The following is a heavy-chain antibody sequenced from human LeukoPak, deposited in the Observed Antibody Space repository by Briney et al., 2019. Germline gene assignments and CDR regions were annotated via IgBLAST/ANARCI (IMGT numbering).Heavy chain of an antibody. CDR3: ARERIVGAWGDPPHWFDP. CDR2: IYHSGST. Sequence: PSETLSLTCTVSGYSISSGYYWGWIRQPPGKGLEWIGSIYHSGSTYYNPSLKSRVTISVDTSKNQFSLKLSSVTAADTAVYYCARERIVGAWGDPPHWFDPWGQGTLVTVSS. CDR1: GYSISSGYY. D-gene: IGHD1-26*01. J-gene: IGHJ5*02. V-gene: IGHV4-38-2*02.